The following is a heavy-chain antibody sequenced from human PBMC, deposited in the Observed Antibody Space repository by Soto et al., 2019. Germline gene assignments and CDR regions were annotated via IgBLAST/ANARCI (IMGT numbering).Heavy chain of an antibody. CDR3: ATMVAAGYFDY. CDR2: IYYSGNT. CDR1: GGSINSGGYY. J-gene: IGHJ4*02. Sequence: QVQLQESGPGLVKPSQTLSLTCTVSGGSINSGGYYWSWIRQHPGKGLEGIGYIYYSGNTYYNPSLKSRVTRSVDTSKNQFSLKLSSVTAADTAFYYCATMVAAGYFDYWGQGTLVTGSS. V-gene: IGHV4-31*03. D-gene: IGHD2-8*01.